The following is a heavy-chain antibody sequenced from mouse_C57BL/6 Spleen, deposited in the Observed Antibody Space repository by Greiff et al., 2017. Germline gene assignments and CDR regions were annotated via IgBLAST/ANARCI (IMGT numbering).Heavy chain of an antibody. V-gene: IGHV1-26*01. J-gene: IGHJ4*01. CDR2: INPNNGGT. D-gene: IGHD6-1*01. Sequence: EVQLQQSGPELVKPGASVKISCKASGYTFTDYYMNWVKQSHGKSLEWIGDINPNNGGTSYNQKFKGKATLTVDKSPSTAYMELRSLTSEDSAVYYCARGSSLPMDYWGQGTSVTVSS. CDR1: GYTFTDYY. CDR3: ARGSSLPMDY.